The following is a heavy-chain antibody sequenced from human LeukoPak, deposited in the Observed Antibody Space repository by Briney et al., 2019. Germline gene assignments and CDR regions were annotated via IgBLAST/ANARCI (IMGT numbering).Heavy chain of an antibody. J-gene: IGHJ4*02. D-gene: IGHD5-12*01. CDR3: ARVTGYMVEDYFDY. CDR1: GGSFSGYY. CDR2: INHSGST. V-gene: IGHV4-34*01. Sequence: SSETLSLTCAVYGGSFSGYYWSWIRQPPGKGLEWIGEINHSGSTNYNPSLKSRVTISVDTSKNQFSLKLSSVTAADTAVYYCARVTGYMVEDYFDYWGQGTLVTVSS.